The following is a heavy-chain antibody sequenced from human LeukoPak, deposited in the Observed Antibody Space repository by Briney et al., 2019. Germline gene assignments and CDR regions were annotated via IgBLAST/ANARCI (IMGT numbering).Heavy chain of an antibody. CDR3: ARENILPGYPINYFDP. V-gene: IGHV4-61*02. Sequence: PSETLSLTCTVSAGSISSNIYAWSWIRQPVGKGLDWIGRIYTSGSTKYNPSLKSRVTMSLDTSKNQFSLNLKSVTAADTAVYYCARENILPGYPINYFDPWGQGTLVIVSS. CDR2: IYTSGST. D-gene: IGHD3-9*01. CDR1: AGSISSNIYA. J-gene: IGHJ5*02.